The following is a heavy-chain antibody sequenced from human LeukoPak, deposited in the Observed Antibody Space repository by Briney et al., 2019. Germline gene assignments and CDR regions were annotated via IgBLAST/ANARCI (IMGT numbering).Heavy chain of an antibody. Sequence: SETLSLTCTVSGASISSFYWSWIRQPPGKGLEFIGYVYYTGSTNYTPSLESRVTISLDTSKNEFSLKMSSVTAADTAVYYCARVPYYYGMDVWGQGTTVSVSS. J-gene: IGHJ6*02. CDR3: ARVPYYYGMDV. CDR1: GASISSFY. V-gene: IGHV4-59*01. CDR2: VYYTGST.